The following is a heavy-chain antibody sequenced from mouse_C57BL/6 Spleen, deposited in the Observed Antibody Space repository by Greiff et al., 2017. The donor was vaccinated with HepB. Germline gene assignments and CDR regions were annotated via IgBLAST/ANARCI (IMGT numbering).Heavy chain of an antibody. J-gene: IGHJ1*03. CDR1: GYSFTDYN. V-gene: IGHV1-39*01. CDR3: ANYGSSRYWYFDV. CDR2: INPNYGTT. Sequence: VQLQQSGPELVKPGASVKISCKASGYSFTDYNMNWVKQSNGKSLEWIGVINPNYGTTSYNQKFKGKATLTVDQSSSTAYMQLNSLTSEDSAVYDCANYGSSRYWYFDVWGTGTTVTVSS. D-gene: IGHD1-1*01.